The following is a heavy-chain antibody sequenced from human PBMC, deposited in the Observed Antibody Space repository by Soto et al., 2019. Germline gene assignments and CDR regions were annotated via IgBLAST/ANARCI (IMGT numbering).Heavy chain of an antibody. V-gene: IGHV3-23*05. D-gene: IGHD3-3*01. CDR3: AKIPSRGMIFGAGS. CDR2: IDNSGDGS. CDR1: GFIFRNHV. Sequence: VGSLRLSCAASGFIFRNHVLNWVRQAPGKGLEWVSAIDNSGDGSFYADSVKGRFIISRDNSKDTVFLHMNNLRPEDTAFYYCAKIPSRGMIFGAGSWGQGTLVTVSS. J-gene: IGHJ5*02.